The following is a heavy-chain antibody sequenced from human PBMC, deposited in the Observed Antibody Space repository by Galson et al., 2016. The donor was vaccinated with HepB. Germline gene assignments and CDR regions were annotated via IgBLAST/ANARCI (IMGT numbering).Heavy chain of an antibody. CDR3: SSQTTMLYSSSWYRTEYYFDY. V-gene: IGHV3-30*03. CDR1: GLSLSDYG. J-gene: IGHJ4*02. Sequence: SLRLSCAASGLSLSDYGMHWVRQAPGKGLEWVAVISYDGSNKYYADSVKGRFSISRDNSKTTLYLQMNSLRTEDTAVYYCSSQTTMLYSSSWYRTEYYFDYWGQGTLVTVSS. D-gene: IGHD6-13*01. CDR2: ISYDGSNK.